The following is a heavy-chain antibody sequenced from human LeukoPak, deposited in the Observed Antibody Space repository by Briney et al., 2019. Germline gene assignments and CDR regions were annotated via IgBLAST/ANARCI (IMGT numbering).Heavy chain of an antibody. CDR3: ARGVAGTPLTDY. J-gene: IGHJ4*02. D-gene: IGHD6-19*01. CDR2: ISPYNGNT. CDR1: GYIFINYG. V-gene: IGHV1-18*01. Sequence: ASVKVSCKASGYIFINYGISWVRQAPGQGLEWMGWISPYNGNTNYAQKLQGRVSMTTDTSTSTAYMELRSLRSDDTAVYYCARGVAGTPLTDYWGQGTLVTVSS.